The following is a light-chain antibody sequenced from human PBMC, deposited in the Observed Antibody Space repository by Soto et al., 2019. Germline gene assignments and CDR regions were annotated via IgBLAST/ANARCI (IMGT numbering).Light chain of an antibody. Sequence: EIVLTQSPGSLSLSPGERATLSCRASQSVSSTFFAWYQQRPGEAPRLLMYGASSRATGIPGRFSGSGSGTDFTLTISRLEPEDFAADYCQQFASSVTFGQGTKVEIK. V-gene: IGKV3-20*01. J-gene: IGKJ1*01. CDR1: QSVSSTF. CDR3: QQFASSVT. CDR2: GAS.